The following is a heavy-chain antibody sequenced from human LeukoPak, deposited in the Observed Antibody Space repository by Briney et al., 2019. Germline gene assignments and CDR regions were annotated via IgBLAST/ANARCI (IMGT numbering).Heavy chain of an antibody. V-gene: IGHV3-21*01. J-gene: IGHJ1*01. D-gene: IGHD3-10*01. Sequence: GRSLRLSCAASGFTFSSYGMNWVRQAPGKGLEWVSSISSSSSYIYYADSVKGRFTISRDNAKNSLYLQMNSLRAEDTAVYYCASSVYYGSGNWVQHWGQGTLVTVSS. CDR1: GFTFSSYG. CDR3: ASSVYYGSGNWVQH. CDR2: ISSSSSYI.